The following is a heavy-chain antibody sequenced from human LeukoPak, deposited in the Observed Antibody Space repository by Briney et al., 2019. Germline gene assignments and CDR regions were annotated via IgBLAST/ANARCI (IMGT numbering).Heavy chain of an antibody. Sequence: SETLSLTCAVYGGSFSGYYWSWIRQPPGKGLEWIGEINHSGSTNYNPSLKSRVTISVDTSKNQFSLKLSSVTAADTAVYYCARGRIAARPIYYCYYMDVWGKGTTVTVSS. CDR3: ARGRIAARPIYYCYYMDV. CDR1: GGSFSGYY. J-gene: IGHJ6*03. V-gene: IGHV4-34*01. CDR2: INHSGST. D-gene: IGHD6-6*01.